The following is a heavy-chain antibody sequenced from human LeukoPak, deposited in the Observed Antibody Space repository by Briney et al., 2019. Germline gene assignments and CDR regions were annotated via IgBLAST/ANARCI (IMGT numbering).Heavy chain of an antibody. CDR2: INHSGST. Sequence: SETLSLTCAVYGGSFSGYYWSWIRQPPGKGLEWIGEINHSGSTNYNPPLKSRVTISVDTSKNQFSLKLSSVTAADTAVYYCAVSSWYFDYWGQGTLVTVSS. CDR3: AVSSWYFDY. D-gene: IGHD6-13*01. J-gene: IGHJ4*02. V-gene: IGHV4-34*01. CDR1: GGSFSGYY.